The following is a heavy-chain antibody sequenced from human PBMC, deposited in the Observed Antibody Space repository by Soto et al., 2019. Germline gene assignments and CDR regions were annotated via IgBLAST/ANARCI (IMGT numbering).Heavy chain of an antibody. D-gene: IGHD6-19*01. CDR2: MNPNSGNT. CDR1: GYTFTSYD. J-gene: IGHJ4*02. V-gene: IGHV1-8*01. Sequence: QVQLVQSGAEVKKPGASVKVSCKASGYTFTSYDINWVRQATGQGLEWMGWMNPNSGNTGYEHKLQGKVTMTSITPNCTAYMGLTSPRSENTAVSYCAREYSSGWSKNWGQGPLVTVSS. CDR3: AREYSSGWSKN.